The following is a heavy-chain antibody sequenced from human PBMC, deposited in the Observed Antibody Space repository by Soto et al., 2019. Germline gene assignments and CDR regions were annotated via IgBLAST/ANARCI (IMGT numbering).Heavy chain of an antibody. CDR1: GFDFGDYY. CDR2: IDSGDGTT. J-gene: IGHJ4*02. Sequence: GGSLRLSCTGSGFDFGDYYMSWIRQAPGKGLEWVSYIDSGDGTTYYTDSVKGRFTISRDNAKKTVYLQMGSLRVEDTALYYCVRPYYSSSWFPFDRWRLGTLVTVSS. V-gene: IGHV3-11*01. D-gene: IGHD6-13*01. CDR3: VRPYYSSSWFPFDR.